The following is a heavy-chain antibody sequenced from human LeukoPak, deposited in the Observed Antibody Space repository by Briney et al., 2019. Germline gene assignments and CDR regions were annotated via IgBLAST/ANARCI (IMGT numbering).Heavy chain of an antibody. V-gene: IGHV3-48*03. CDR1: GFTFSSYE. CDR2: ISSSGTTI. D-gene: IGHD6-13*01. Sequence: GGSLRLSCAASGFTFSSYEMNWVRQAPGKGLEWVSYISSSGTTIYYADSVKGRFTISRDNAKNSLYLQMNSLRAEDTAVYYCARDSSSWYYLTHAEYFQHWGQGTLVTVSS. CDR3: ARDSSSWYYLTHAEYFQH. J-gene: IGHJ1*01.